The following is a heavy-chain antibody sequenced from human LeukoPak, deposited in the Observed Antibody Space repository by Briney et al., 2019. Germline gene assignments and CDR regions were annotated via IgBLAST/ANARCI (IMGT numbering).Heavy chain of an antibody. CDR1: GGSTSRYY. CDR2: IYYSGST. J-gene: IGHJ4*02. Sequence: SETLSLTCTVSGGSTSRYYWNWIRQPPGKGLEWIGSIYYSGSTYYNPTLKSRVTISVDTSKNQFSLKLSSVTAADTAVYYCARVYRSGSYCFDYWGQGTLVTVSS. CDR3: ARVYRSGSYCFDY. D-gene: IGHD3-10*01. V-gene: IGHV4-59*01.